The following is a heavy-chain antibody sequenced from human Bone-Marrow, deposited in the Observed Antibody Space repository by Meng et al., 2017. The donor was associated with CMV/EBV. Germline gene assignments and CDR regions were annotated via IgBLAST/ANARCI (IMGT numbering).Heavy chain of an antibody. CDR3: AKTPDYGDYRYFDL. CDR1: GYTFTSYY. Sequence: KASGYTFTSYYMHWVRQAPGQGLEWMGWISGYNGNTNYAQKFQDRVTMTTDTSTSTAYMELRSLRSDDTAIYYCAKTPDYGDYRYFDLWGRGTLVTVSS. D-gene: IGHD4-17*01. V-gene: IGHV1-18*04. J-gene: IGHJ2*01. CDR2: ISGYNGNT.